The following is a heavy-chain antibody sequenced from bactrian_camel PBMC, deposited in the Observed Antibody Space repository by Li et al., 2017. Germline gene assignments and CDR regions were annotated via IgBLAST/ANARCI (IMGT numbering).Heavy chain of an antibody. J-gene: IGHJ4*01. D-gene: IGHD2*01. Sequence: VQLVESGGGSVEAGESLRLSCVGSDFSRYYMAWFREAPGKGREGVAFIDRGGATNYAWSVKGRFTISRDNAKSMVYLRMESLKPEDTGVYYCTNGADYNWGQGTQVTVS. CDR3: TNGADYN. V-gene: IGHV3S40*01. CDR2: IDRGGAT. CDR1: DFSRYY.